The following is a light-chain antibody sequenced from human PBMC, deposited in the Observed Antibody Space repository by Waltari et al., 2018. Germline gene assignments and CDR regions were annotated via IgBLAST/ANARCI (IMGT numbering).Light chain of an antibody. Sequence: EIVLTQSPAILSLSPGERASLSCRASQSVTNYLAWYQQKPGQAPRLLIYDTSNRSTGIPARFSGSGFGTDFTLTISSLVPEDFAVYYCQQRRDWPLTFGGGTKVEIK. CDR2: DTS. J-gene: IGKJ4*01. CDR1: QSVTNY. V-gene: IGKV3-11*01. CDR3: QQRRDWPLT.